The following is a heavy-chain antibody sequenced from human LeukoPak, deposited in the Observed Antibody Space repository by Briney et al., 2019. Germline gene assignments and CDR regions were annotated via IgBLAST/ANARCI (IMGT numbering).Heavy chain of an antibody. Sequence: SETLSLTCTVSGGSISGYYWSWIRQPAGKGLEWIGRVYASGTPKYNSSLKSRLTMSVDTSKNQISLSLNPVTAADTAVYYCARVVTLFGVASPRGGYYFDSWGQGALVIVSS. D-gene: IGHD3-3*01. CDR2: VYASGTP. CDR3: ARVVTLFGVASPRGGYYFDS. CDR1: GGSISGYY. J-gene: IGHJ4*02. V-gene: IGHV4-4*07.